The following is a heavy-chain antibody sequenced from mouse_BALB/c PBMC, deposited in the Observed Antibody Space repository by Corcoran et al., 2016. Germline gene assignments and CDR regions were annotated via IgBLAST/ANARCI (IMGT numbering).Heavy chain of an antibody. J-gene: IGHJ1*01. CDR3: ARWDWYFDV. CDR1: GFNIKDTY. V-gene: IGHV14-3*02. CDR2: IDPANGNT. Sequence: EVQLQQSGAELVKPGASVKLSCTASGFNIKDTYMHWVKQRPEQGLEWSGRIDPANGNTKYDPKFQGKATITADTSSNTAYLQLSSLTSEDTAVYYCARWDWYFDVWGAATTVTVSS.